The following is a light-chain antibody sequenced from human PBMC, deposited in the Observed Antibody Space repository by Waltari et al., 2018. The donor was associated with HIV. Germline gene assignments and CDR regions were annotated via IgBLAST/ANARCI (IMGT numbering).Light chain of an antibody. V-gene: IGLV8-61*01. CDR3: VLYFRSGRV. J-gene: IGLJ2*01. CDR2: NTG. Sequence: QTVVTQEPSLSVSPGKTITLTCGLDSGSVSTSYFPSWYQVTPGQPPRIFLYNTGVRSSVFPDPFSGAIVENKAARTITGAQADDESLYYCVLYFRSGRVFGGGTKLTVL. CDR1: SGSVSTSYF.